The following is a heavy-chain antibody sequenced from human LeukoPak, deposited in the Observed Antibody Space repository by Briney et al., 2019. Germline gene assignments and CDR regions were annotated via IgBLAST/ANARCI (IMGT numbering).Heavy chain of an antibody. CDR1: GGSISSHY. D-gene: IGHD6-6*01. J-gene: IGHJ6*03. V-gene: IGHV4-59*11. CDR3: ARSSSLTYYYYYMDV. Sequence: SETLSLTCTVPGGSISSHYWSWIRQPPGKGLEWIGYIYYSGSTNYNPSLEGRVTISVDTSKNQFSLKLSSVTAADTAVYYCARSSSLTYYYYYMDVWGKGTTVTVSS. CDR2: IYYSGST.